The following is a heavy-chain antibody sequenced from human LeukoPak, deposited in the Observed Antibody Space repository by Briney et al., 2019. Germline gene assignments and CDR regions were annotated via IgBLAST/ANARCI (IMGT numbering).Heavy chain of an antibody. CDR2: IYHSGST. CDR1: GGSISSGGYS. D-gene: IGHD3-22*01. V-gene: IGHV4-30-2*01. Sequence: SETLSLTCAVSGGSISSGGYSWSWIRQPPGTGLEWIGYIYHSGSTYYNPSLKSRVTISVDRSKNQFSLKLSSVTAADTAVYYRARYNYYDSSGPSDAFDIWGQGTMVTVSS. CDR3: ARYNYYDSSGPSDAFDI. J-gene: IGHJ3*02.